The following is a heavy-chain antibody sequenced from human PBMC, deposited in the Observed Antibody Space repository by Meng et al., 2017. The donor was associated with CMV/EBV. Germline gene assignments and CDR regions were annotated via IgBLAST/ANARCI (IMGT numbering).Heavy chain of an antibody. J-gene: IGHJ6*02. CDR2: IYSGGST. D-gene: IGHD3-3*01. V-gene: IGHV3-66*02. CDR3: ARDVGTHDYDFWSGPWQSYGMDV. Sequence: GESLKISCAASGFTVSSNYMSWVRQAPGKGLEWVSVIYSGGSTYYADSVKGRFTISRDNSKNTLYLQMNRLRAEDTAVYYCARDVGTHDYDFWSGPWQSYGMDVWGQGTTVTVSS. CDR1: GFTVSSNY.